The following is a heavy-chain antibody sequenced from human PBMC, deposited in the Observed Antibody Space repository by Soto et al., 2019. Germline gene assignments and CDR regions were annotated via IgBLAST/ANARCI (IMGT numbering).Heavy chain of an antibody. Sequence: GGSLRLSCTASGFTFGDYAMSWFRQAPGKGLEWGGLIRSKAYGGTTEYAASVKGRFTISRDNSKNTLYLQMNSLRAEDTAVNYCAKKYGSGSYYNPPDAFDIWGQGTMVTVSS. V-gene: IGHV3-49*03. CDR1: GFTFGDYA. CDR3: AKKYGSGSYYNPPDAFDI. D-gene: IGHD3-10*01. J-gene: IGHJ3*02. CDR2: IRSKAYGGTT.